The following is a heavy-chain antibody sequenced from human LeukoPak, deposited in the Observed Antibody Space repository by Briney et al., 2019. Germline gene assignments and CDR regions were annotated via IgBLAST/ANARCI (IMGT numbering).Heavy chain of an antibody. CDR3: ARDLVTVTKGFDI. Sequence: SETLSLTCAVSGDSFSSHYWTWIRQSPGTGLEWIGYISHIGRTNYNPSLKSRVTISIDTSKNQSSLKLRSVTAADTAVYYCARDLVTVTKGFDIWGQGTMVSVSS. CDR1: GDSFSSHY. D-gene: IGHD4-17*01. J-gene: IGHJ3*02. CDR2: ISHIGRT. V-gene: IGHV4-59*11.